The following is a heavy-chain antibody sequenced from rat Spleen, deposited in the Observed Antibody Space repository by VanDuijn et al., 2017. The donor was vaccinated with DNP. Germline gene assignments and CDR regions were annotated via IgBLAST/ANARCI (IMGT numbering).Heavy chain of an antibody. CDR2: ITNSGGSI. D-gene: IGHD1-4*01. J-gene: IGHJ4*01. V-gene: IGHV5-27*01. CDR1: GFTFSNYG. CDR3: TTGAGSP. Sequence: EVQLVESGGGFVQPGRSLKLSCAASGFTFSNYGMAWVRQAPTKGMEGVASITNSGGSIYYRDSLKGRITIPRDNAKSNLYLQMDSLRSEDTATYYCTTGAGSPWGQGTSVTVSS.